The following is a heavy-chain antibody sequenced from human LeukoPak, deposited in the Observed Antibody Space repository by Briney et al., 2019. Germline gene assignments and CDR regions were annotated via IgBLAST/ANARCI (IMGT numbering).Heavy chain of an antibody. Sequence: YPGGSLRLSCATSGFTFTTFWMHWVRQAPGKGLVWVARINHDGSSANYVDSVKGRFTISRDNAKNTVYLQMNSLRAEDTAVYYCARGSNYCSSISCHMNDWGQGTLVTVSS. CDR2: INHDGSSA. CDR3: ARGSNYCSSISCHMND. D-gene: IGHD2-2*02. CDR1: GFTFTTFW. V-gene: IGHV3-74*01. J-gene: IGHJ4*02.